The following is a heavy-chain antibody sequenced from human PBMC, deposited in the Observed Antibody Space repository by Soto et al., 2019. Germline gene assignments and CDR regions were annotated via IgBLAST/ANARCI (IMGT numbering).Heavy chain of an antibody. D-gene: IGHD3-22*01. J-gene: IGHJ4*02. V-gene: IGHV1-18*01. CDR3: ARHPVVRTALFVY. CDR2: ISAYNGNT. Sequence: QVQLVQSGAEVKKPGASVKVSCKASGYTFTSYGISWVRQAPGQGLEWMGWISAYNGNTNYAQKLQGRVTMNTDTSTITAHMKLRSLRSDDTAVYYCARHPVVRTALFVYWGQGTLGTVSS. CDR1: GYTFTSYG.